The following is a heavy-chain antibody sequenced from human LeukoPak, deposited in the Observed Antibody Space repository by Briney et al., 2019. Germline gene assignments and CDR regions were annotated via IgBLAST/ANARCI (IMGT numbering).Heavy chain of an antibody. CDR2: IWYDGSNK. CDR3: ARAGRRGVVVPAALDY. J-gene: IGHJ4*02. CDR1: GFTFSSYG. Sequence: PGRSLRLSCAASGFTFSSYGMHWVRQAPGKGLEWVAVIWYDGSNKYYADSVKGRFTISRDNSKNTLYLQMNSLRAEDTAVYYCARAGRRGVVVPAALDYWGQGTLVTVSS. D-gene: IGHD2-2*01. V-gene: IGHV3-33*01.